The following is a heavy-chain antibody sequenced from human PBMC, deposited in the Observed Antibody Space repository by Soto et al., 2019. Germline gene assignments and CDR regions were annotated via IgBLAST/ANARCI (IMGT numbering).Heavy chain of an antibody. V-gene: IGHV3-48*03. CDR2: ISVSGGTI. J-gene: IGHJ6*02. Sequence: EVQLVESGGGLVQPGGSLRLSCAASGFTFRTYEMNWVRQAPGKGLEWLSYISVSGGTISYSDSVKGRFTISRDNAKNSLYLQMNSLRAEDKAVYYCARGDSETTSVLSLDVWGQGTTVTVSS. CDR3: ARGDSETTSVLSLDV. D-gene: IGHD4-17*01. CDR1: GFTFRTYE.